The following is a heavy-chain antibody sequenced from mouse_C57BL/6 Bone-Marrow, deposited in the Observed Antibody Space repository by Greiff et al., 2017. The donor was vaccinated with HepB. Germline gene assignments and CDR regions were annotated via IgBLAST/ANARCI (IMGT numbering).Heavy chain of an antibody. D-gene: IGHD2-3*01. CDR3: ARKEDGPPRTVDY. Sequence: VQRVESGAELARPGASVKMSCKASGYTFTSYTMHWVKQRPGQGLEWIGYINPSSGYTKYNQKFKDKATLTADKSSSTAYMQLSSLTSEDSAVYYCARKEDGPPRTVDYWGQGTTLTVSS. V-gene: IGHV1-4*01. CDR2: INPSSGYT. CDR1: GYTFTSYT. J-gene: IGHJ2*01.